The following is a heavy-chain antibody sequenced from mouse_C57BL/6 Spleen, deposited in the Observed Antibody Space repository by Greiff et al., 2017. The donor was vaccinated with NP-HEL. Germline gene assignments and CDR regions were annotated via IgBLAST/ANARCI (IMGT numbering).Heavy chain of an antibody. CDR2: IDPETGGT. D-gene: IGHD2-3*01. J-gene: IGHJ2*01. Sequence: QVQLKQSGAELVRPGASVTLSCKASGYTFTDYEMHWVKQTPVHGLEWIGAIDPETGGTAYNQKFKGKAILTADKSSSTAYMELRSLTSEDSAVYYCTRWHYDGYTGYYFDYWGQGTTLTVSS. CDR1: GYTFTDYE. CDR3: TRWHYDGYTGYYFDY. V-gene: IGHV1-15*01.